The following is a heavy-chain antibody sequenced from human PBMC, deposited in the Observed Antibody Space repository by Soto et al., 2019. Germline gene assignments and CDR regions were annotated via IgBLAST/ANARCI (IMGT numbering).Heavy chain of an antibody. CDR3: ATTSRGCYNPFDY. V-gene: IGHV4-59*01. D-gene: IGHD6-19*01. CDR1: GGSISSYY. Sequence: LSETLSLTCTVSGGSISSYYWIWIRQPPVNGLEFIGYIYYSFSTNYNPSLKSRFTISVYTSKNHFSLKLSSVTAAYTAVYYCATTSRGCYNPFDYWGQGTLVTVSS. CDR2: IYYSFST. J-gene: IGHJ4*02.